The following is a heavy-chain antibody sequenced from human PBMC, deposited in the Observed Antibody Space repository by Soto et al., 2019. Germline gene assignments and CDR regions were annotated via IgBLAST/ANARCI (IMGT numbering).Heavy chain of an antibody. CDR3: AKDQGRQWLENYFDY. V-gene: IGHV3-30*18. CDR1: GFTFSNYG. CDR2: ISYDGSTK. Sequence: GGSLRLSCAASGFTFSNYGMHWVRQAPGKGLEWVAIISYDGSTKYYADSVKGRFTISRDNSKNTLYLQMNSLRAEDTAVYHCAKDQGRQWLENYFDYWGQGTLVTVSS. D-gene: IGHD6-19*01. J-gene: IGHJ4*02.